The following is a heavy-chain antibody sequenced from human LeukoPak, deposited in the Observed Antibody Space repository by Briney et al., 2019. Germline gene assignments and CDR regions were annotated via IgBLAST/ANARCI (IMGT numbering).Heavy chain of an antibody. CDR2: VWHDGSNE. D-gene: IGHD6-19*01. CDR1: GFTFRNYG. CDR3: AKDHDNSAFSPQETVLFGS. Sequence: PGRSLRLSCAASGFTFRNYGMHWVRQAPGKGLEWVAVVWHDGSNEYYGDSVKGRFTISRDNSKNTIYLQMNSLRSEDTALYYCAKDHDNSAFSPQETVLFGSWGQGTLVTVSS. J-gene: IGHJ4*02. V-gene: IGHV3-33*06.